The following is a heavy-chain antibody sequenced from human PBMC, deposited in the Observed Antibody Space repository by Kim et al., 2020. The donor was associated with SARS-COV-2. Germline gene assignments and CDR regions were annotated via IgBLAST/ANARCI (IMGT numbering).Heavy chain of an antibody. CDR2: ICTSCST. V-gene: IGHV4-4*07. D-gene: IGHD2-15*01. CDR3: ARERSGGSFKAANWFDP. CDR1: GGSISSYY. J-gene: IGHJ5*02. Sequence: SETLSLTCTVSGGSISSYYWSWIRQPAGKGLEWVWRICTSCSTNYNPSLKTRVTMSVDTAKNQFPLKLSSVTAADAAVYYCARERSGGSFKAANWFDPWGRGTLITVSS.